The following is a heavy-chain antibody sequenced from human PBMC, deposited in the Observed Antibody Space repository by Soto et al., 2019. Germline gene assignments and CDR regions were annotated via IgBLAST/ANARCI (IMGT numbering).Heavy chain of an antibody. V-gene: IGHV3-15*01. CDR3: TTGFSSSWYAGVDY. J-gene: IGHJ4*02. Sequence: EVQLVESGGGLVKPGGSLRLSCAASGFTFSNAWMSWVRQAPGKGLEWVGRIKSKTDGGTTDYAAPVKGRFTISRDDSKNTLYLQMNSLKTEDTAVYYCTTGFSSSWYAGVDYWGQGTLSPSPQ. CDR1: GFTFSNAW. CDR2: IKSKTDGGTT. D-gene: IGHD6-13*01.